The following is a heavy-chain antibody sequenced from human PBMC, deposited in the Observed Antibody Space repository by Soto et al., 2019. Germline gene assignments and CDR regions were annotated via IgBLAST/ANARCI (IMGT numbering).Heavy chain of an antibody. CDR2: ITPIFGTA. Sequence: QVQLVQSGAAVKKPGSSVKVFCKASGGTFSNYAISWVRQAPGQGLERMGGITPIFGTANYAQKFQGRVTITADESMSTAYMELSRLRSDDTAVYYCAQTLGLAVAGPGRFDLWGRGTLVTVSS. CDR3: AQTLGLAVAGPGRFDL. J-gene: IGHJ2*01. CDR1: GGTFSNYA. V-gene: IGHV1-69*12. D-gene: IGHD6-19*01.